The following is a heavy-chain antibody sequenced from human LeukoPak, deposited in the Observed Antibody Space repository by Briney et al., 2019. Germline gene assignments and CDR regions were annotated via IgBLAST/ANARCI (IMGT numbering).Heavy chain of an antibody. Sequence: GASVKVSCKASGGTFSSYAISWVRQAPGQGLEWMGGIIPIFGTANYAQKFQGRVTITADESTSTAYMELSSLRSEDTAVYYCARDQRYFDWSPDGFDYWGQGTLVTVSS. J-gene: IGHJ4*02. CDR2: IIPIFGTA. V-gene: IGHV1-69*13. D-gene: IGHD3-9*01. CDR1: GGTFSSYA. CDR3: ARDQRYFDWSPDGFDY.